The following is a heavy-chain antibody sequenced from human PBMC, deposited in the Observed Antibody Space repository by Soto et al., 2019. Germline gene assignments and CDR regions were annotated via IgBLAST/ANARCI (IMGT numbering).Heavy chain of an antibody. V-gene: IGHV4-31*03. J-gene: IGHJ6*02. Sequence: PSETLSLTCTVSGGSISSGGYYWSWIRQHPGKGLEWIGYIYYSGSTYYNPSLKSRVTISVDTSKNQFSLKLSSVTAADTAVYYCAGDASYDDYALYYYGMDVWGQGTTVTVSS. CDR1: GGSISSGGYY. D-gene: IGHD4-17*01. CDR2: IYYSGST. CDR3: AGDASYDDYALYYYGMDV.